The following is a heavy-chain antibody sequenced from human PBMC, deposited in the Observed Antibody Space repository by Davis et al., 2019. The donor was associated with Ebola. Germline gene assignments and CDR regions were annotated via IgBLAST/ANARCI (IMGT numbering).Heavy chain of an antibody. CDR3: AKGWGSSGWYYFDY. Sequence: HTGGSLRLSCAASGFSFSSYWMHWVRQAPGKGLVWVSRIKSDGSTISYADSVKGRFTISRDNAKNTLYLQMNSLRAEDTAVYYCAKGWGSSGWYYFDYWGQGTLVTVSS. V-gene: IGHV3-74*01. CDR2: IKSDGSTI. CDR1: GFSFSSYW. D-gene: IGHD6-19*01. J-gene: IGHJ4*02.